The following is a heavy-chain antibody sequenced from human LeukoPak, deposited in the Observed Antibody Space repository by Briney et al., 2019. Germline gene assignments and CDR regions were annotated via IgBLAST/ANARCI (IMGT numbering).Heavy chain of an antibody. D-gene: IGHD4-17*01. Sequence: PGGSLRLSCAASGFTFSNAWMSWVRQAPGKGLEWVSHILSTGTTYYADSVRGRFTISRDNSKNTLYLLMTSLRADDTAVYYCATVKYDYGDPVGWFDPWGQGTLVTVSS. CDR1: GFTFSNAW. CDR2: ILSTGTT. J-gene: IGHJ5*02. V-gene: IGHV3-53*01. CDR3: ATVKYDYGDPVGWFDP.